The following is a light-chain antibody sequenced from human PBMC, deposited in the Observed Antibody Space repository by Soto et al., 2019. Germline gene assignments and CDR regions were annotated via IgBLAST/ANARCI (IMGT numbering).Light chain of an antibody. J-gene: IGKJ2*01. CDR3: QQYNSYPYT. Sequence: DVQMTQSPSSLSPSVGDRVTITCRASQSFNTWLAWYQQKPGKAPKLLIYKTSILESGVPSRFSGSGSGTEFTLPISSLQPEDSATYYCQQYNSYPYTFGQGTKLEIK. V-gene: IGKV1-5*03. CDR1: QSFNTW. CDR2: KTS.